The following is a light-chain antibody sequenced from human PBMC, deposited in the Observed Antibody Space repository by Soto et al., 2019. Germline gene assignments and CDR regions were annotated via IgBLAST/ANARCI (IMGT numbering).Light chain of an antibody. J-gene: IGKJ1*01. CDR1: QSLSSRY. CDR3: QQYGSSPV. Sequence: EIVLTQSPGTLCLWPGERASLXCRASQSLSSRYSAWYQREPCQAPKLLIYGASSRDTGITDRFSGSGFGTDFTLTISRLEPEDLAVYECQQYGSSPVFGQGTKVDIK. CDR2: GAS. V-gene: IGKV3-20*01.